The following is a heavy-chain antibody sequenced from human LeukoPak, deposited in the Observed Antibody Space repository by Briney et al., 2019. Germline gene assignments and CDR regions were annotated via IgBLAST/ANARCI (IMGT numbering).Heavy chain of an antibody. CDR3: AKELTPYSGSPPFDY. V-gene: IGHV3-30*02. Sequence: GGSLRLSCAASGFTFSTYGMHWVRQAPGKGLEWVAFIRYDGNNEYYADSVEGRFTIFRDNSKNTLYLQMNSLRAEDTAVYYCAKELTPYSGSPPFDYWGQGTLVTVSS. J-gene: IGHJ4*02. D-gene: IGHD6-6*01. CDR2: IRYDGNNE. CDR1: GFTFSTYG.